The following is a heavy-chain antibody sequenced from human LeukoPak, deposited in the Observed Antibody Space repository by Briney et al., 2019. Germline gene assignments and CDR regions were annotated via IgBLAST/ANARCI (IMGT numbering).Heavy chain of an antibody. CDR2: IKQDGSEK. J-gene: IGHJ4*02. D-gene: IGHD6-13*01. CDR1: GFTFSSYW. CDR3: ASGLYSSSWFDY. V-gene: IGHV3-7*01. Sequence: GGSLRLSCAASGFTFSSYWMSWVRQAPGKGLEWVANIKQDGSEKNYVDSVKGRFTISRDNAKNSLYLQMNSLRAEDTAVYYCASGLYSSSWFDYWGQGTLVTVSS.